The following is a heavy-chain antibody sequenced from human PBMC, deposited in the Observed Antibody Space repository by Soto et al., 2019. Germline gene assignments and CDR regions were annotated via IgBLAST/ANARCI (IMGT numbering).Heavy chain of an antibody. CDR2: ISSSSSYI. Sequence: EVQLVESGGGLVKPGGSLRLSCAASGFTFSSYSMNWVRQAPGKGLEWVSAISSSSSYIYYADSVKGRFTISRDNDKNLMYLQMNSLRAEDTAVYYCARVGYTREVDGHAFDIWGQGTMVTVSS. CDR1: GFTFSSYS. CDR3: ARVGYTREVDGHAFDI. D-gene: IGHD6-19*01. J-gene: IGHJ3*02. V-gene: IGHV3-21*01.